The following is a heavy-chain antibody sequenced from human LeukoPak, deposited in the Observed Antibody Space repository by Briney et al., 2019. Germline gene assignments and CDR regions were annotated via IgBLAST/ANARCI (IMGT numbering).Heavy chain of an antibody. CDR2: ISYSGST. Sequence: SETLSLTCTVSGGSISGSSYYWAWIRQPPVKGLEWVGYISYSGSTYYNPSLKSRVTISVDTSKDHFSLKLNSVTAADTAVYYCARALYNWNSFDYWGQGTLVTVSS. CDR3: ARALYNWNSFDY. D-gene: IGHD1-20*01. J-gene: IGHJ4*02. V-gene: IGHV4-39*02. CDR1: GGSISGSSYY.